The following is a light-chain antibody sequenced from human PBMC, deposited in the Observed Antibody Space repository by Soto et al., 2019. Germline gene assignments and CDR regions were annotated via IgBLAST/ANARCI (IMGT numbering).Light chain of an antibody. Sequence: EIVLTQAPGTLYLSPGDRATLSCRASQSVSSSSLAWYQQRPGQAPRLLIYLASIRPTGIPDRFSGSGSGTDFTLTINRLEPEDFAVYYCQQYGSSPRTFGQGTKVEIK. CDR3: QQYGSSPRT. J-gene: IGKJ1*01. V-gene: IGKV3-20*01. CDR1: QSVSSSS. CDR2: LAS.